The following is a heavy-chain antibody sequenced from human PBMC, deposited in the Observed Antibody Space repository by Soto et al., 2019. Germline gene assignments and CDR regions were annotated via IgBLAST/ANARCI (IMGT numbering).Heavy chain of an antibody. CDR3: IRYAYSNNWYFDY. CDR2: IRSKVNNYAT. J-gene: IGHJ4*02. Sequence: PGGSLRLSCAASGFTFSVSAMHWVRQASGKGLEWVGRIRSKVNNYATEYAASVKGRFTISRDDSKNTAYLQMNSLKIEDTAVYYCIRYAYSNNWYFDYWGQGTLVTVSS. CDR1: GFTFSVSA. D-gene: IGHD3-16*01. V-gene: IGHV3-73*01.